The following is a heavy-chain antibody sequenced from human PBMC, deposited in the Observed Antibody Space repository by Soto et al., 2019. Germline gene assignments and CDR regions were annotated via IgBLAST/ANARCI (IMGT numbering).Heavy chain of an antibody. J-gene: IGHJ4*02. Sequence: ASVKVSCKASGYSFTSYGISWVRQAPGQGLEWMGWISPYNGETNCAYRLQDRVTMTTDTSTTIAYMELRSLRSDDTAIYYCARAFCSGGTCYDYWGQGTLVTV. CDR2: ISPYNGET. CDR1: GYSFTSYG. D-gene: IGHD2-15*01. CDR3: ARAFCSGGTCYDY. V-gene: IGHV1-18*01.